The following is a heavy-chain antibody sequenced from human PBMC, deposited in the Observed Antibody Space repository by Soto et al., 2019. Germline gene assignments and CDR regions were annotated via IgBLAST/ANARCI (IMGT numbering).Heavy chain of an antibody. D-gene: IGHD1-1*01. V-gene: IGHV4-61*01. Sequence: QVQLQESGPGLVKPSETLSLTCTVSGGSVSSGSYYWSWVRQPPGKGLEWIGYIYYSGRTDYNPHLKSRDTISIHTSKNQYPLMLSSVTAADTAAYYCVRVPEEGTHYFGYWGQGTPVTVSS. CDR3: VRVPEEGTHYFGY. CDR1: GGSVSSGSYY. J-gene: IGHJ4*02. CDR2: IYYSGRT.